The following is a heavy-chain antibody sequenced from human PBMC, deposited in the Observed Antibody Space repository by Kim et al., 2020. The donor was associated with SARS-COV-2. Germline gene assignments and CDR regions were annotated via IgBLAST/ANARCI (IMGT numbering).Heavy chain of an antibody. CDR2: IKQDGSER. V-gene: IGHV3-7*03. J-gene: IGHJ6*02. CDR1: AFTFSSYW. Sequence: GGSLGLSCAASAFTFSSYWMSWVRQAPGKGLEWVANIKQDGSERSYVDSVKGRFTISRDNAKNSLYLQMNSLRAEDTAVYYCARWSYYLYYSGMDVWGQGTTVTVSS. CDR3: ARWSYYLYYSGMDV. D-gene: IGHD3-10*01.